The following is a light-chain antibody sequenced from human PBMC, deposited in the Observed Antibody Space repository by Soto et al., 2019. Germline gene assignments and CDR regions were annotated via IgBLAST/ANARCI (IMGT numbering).Light chain of an antibody. V-gene: IGKV3-20*01. J-gene: IGKJ5*01. CDR1: QSLSSNY. CDR2: DIS. Sequence: EIVLTQSPGTLSLSPGDTATLSCRASQSLSSNYLAWYQQRPGQAPKLLIYDISSRATVIPDRFSGSGSGTDFPLIIPRLDPEDFAVYYCQQYGGSMTFGQGTRLEIE. CDR3: QQYGGSMT.